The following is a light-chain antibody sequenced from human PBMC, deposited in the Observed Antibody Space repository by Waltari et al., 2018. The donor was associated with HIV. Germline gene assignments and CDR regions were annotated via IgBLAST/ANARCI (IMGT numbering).Light chain of an antibody. V-gene: IGLV2-23*02. Sequence: QSALTQPASVSGSPGQSITISCTGTSSDVGSYKLVSWYHKPPGKAPNIMIYEVSKRPSVVANRFSGSKSGNTASLTISALQAEDEADYYCCSYAGSSTLVFGGGTKLTVL. J-gene: IGLJ3*02. CDR3: CSYAGSSTLV. CDR1: SSDVGSYKL. CDR2: EVS.